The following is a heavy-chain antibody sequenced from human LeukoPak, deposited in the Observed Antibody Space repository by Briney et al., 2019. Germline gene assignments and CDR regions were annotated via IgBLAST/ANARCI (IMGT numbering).Heavy chain of an antibody. CDR3: TRPSDTEGDY. CDR2: IRSKAKSYET. Sequence: GGSLRLSCAASGFPFSDSAMHWVRQASGKGLEGVGRIRSKAKSYETAYAASVKGRFTISRDDLKNTAYLQMNSLKTEDTAVYYCTRPSDTEGDYWGQGTLVTVSS. J-gene: IGHJ4*02. D-gene: IGHD5-18*01. CDR1: GFPFSDSA. V-gene: IGHV3-73*01.